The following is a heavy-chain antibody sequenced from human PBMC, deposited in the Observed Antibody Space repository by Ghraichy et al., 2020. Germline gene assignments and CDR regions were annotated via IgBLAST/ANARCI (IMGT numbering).Heavy chain of an antibody. V-gene: IGHV4-30-4*07. J-gene: IGHJ6*03. Sequence: LRLSCAVSGGSIYSGGSSWSWIRQPPGKGLEWIGYIYYSGSTYYNPSLKSRLTISVDTSRYEFSLRLSSVTAADTAVYYCARGYYYDTSGYHMDVWGKGTTVIVSS. CDR1: GGSIYSGGSS. CDR2: IYYSGST. CDR3: ARGYYYDTSGYHMDV. D-gene: IGHD3-22*01.